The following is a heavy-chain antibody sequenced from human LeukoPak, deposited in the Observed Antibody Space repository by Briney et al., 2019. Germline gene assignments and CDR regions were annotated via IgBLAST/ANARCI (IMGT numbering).Heavy chain of an antibody. Sequence: PGGSLRLSRAASGYTFPRYSLNWVRQSPGRSVEWISYVGTGGDDIYYADSVTGRFTISRDNAEKSVYLQMNSLRVEDTAVYYCVRGGRGRDDYFDYWGQGTQVTVSS. CDR1: GYTFPRYS. V-gene: IGHV3-21*05. D-gene: IGHD3-10*01. CDR3: VRGGRGRDDYFDY. J-gene: IGHJ4*02. CDR2: VGTGGDDI.